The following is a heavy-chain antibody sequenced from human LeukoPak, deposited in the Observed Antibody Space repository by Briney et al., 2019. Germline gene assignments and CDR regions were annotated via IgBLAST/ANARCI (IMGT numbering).Heavy chain of an antibody. CDR1: GASISSGSDY. CDR2: IYTSGST. V-gene: IGHV4-61*02. Sequence: SQTLSLTCTVSGASISSGSDYWSWIRQPAGKGLEWIGRIYTSGSTNYNPSLKSRVTISVDTSKNQFSLKLSSVTAAGTAVYYWARLLRFLDRVYGMDVWGQGTTVTVSS. J-gene: IGHJ6*02. CDR3: ARLLRFLDRVYGMDV. D-gene: IGHD3-3*01.